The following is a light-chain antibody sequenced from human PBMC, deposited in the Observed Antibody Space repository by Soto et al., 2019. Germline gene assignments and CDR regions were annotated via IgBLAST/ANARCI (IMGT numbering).Light chain of an antibody. J-gene: IGKJ5*01. V-gene: IGKV1-6*02. CDR1: QSIGTV. CDR3: LQDYNYPYT. CDR2: TSF. Sequence: IQMTQSPSSLSASVGERVSITYRASQSIGTVLNWYQQKPGEAPNLLIHTSFTLYSGVPSRFSGTGSGTDFTLTISSLQLEDFATYYCLQDYNYPYTFGQGTRLEI.